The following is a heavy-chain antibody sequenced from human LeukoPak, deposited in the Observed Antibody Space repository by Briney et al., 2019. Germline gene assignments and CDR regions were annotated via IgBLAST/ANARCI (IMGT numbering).Heavy chain of an antibody. CDR3: ARLGSYHDF. CDR2: IHTSGGS. D-gene: IGHD1-26*01. CDR1: GASISNYY. V-gene: IGHV4-4*09. Sequence: SETLSLTCTVSGASISNYYWSWIQQTPEKGLEWMGHIHTSGGSSYYPSLKSRLTMSIDTSRNQLSLKLTSVTAADTAVYFCARLGSYHDFWGQGALVTVSS. J-gene: IGHJ4*02.